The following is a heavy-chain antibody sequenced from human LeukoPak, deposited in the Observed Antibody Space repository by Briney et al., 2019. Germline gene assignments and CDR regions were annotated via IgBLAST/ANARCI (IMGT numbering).Heavy chain of an antibody. V-gene: IGHV1-2*02. CDR3: ARTDYYYYYMDV. CDR1: GYTFTFYY. J-gene: IGHJ6*03. CDR2: INPNSGGT. Sequence: GASVKVSCKASGYTFTFYYIHWVRQAPGQGLEWMGWINPNSGGTNYAQKFQGRVTMTRDTSISTAYMELSRLRSDDTAVYYCARTDYYYYYMDVWGKGTTVTVSS.